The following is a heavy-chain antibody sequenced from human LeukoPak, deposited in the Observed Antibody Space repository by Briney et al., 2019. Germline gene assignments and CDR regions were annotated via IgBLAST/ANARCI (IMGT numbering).Heavy chain of an antibody. V-gene: IGHV3-74*01. J-gene: IGHJ5*02. CDR1: GLIFNNYW. Sequence: PGGSLRLSCAASGLIFNNYWILWVRQVPGKGLAWVARVDRDGIRTDYADSVKGRFTISRDNAKNTLYLQMNSLRAEDTAVYYCARGQRLDEDNWFDPWGQGTLVTVSS. D-gene: IGHD5-12*01. CDR2: VDRDGIRT. CDR3: ARGQRLDEDNWFDP.